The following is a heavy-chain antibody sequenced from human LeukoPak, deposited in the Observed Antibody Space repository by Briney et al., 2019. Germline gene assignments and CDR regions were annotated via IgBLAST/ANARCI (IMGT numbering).Heavy chain of an antibody. CDR3: ARGGGGIAGIFDY. D-gene: IGHD6-13*01. CDR1: GGSFSGYY. Sequence: SETLSLTCAVYGGSFSGYYWSWIRQPPGKGLEWIGEINHSGSTNYNPSLKSRVTISVDTSKNQFSLKLSSVTAADTAVYYCARGGGGIAGIFDYWGQGTLVTVSS. J-gene: IGHJ4*02. V-gene: IGHV4-34*01. CDR2: INHSGST.